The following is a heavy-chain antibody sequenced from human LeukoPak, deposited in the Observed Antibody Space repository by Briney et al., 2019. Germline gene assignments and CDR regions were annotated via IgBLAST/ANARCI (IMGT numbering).Heavy chain of an antibody. V-gene: IGHV3-23*01. CDR1: GFTFTNYN. Sequence: GGSLRLSCAASGFTFTNYNMNWVRQAPGKGLEWVSTISSSGGSTYYADSVKGRFTIFRDNYNNMLYLQMNSLRVEDTAVYYCAKGHGDTSGYYYFDSWGQGTLVTVSS. CDR3: AKGHGDTSGYYYFDS. J-gene: IGHJ4*02. CDR2: ISSSGGST. D-gene: IGHD3-22*01.